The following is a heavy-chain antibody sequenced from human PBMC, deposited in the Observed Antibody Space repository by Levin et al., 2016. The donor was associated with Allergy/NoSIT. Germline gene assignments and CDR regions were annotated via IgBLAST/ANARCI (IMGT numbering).Heavy chain of an antibody. D-gene: IGHD3-22*01. J-gene: IGHJ4*02. CDR3: ARGGYYYDSSGLFDY. CDR1: GGSISSYY. CDR2: IYYSGST. Sequence: SETLSLTCTVSGGSISSYYWSWIRQPPGKGLEWIGYIYYSGSTNYNPSLKSRVTISVDTSKNQFSLKLSSVTAADTAVYYCARGGYYYDSSGLFDYWGQGTLVTVSS. V-gene: IGHV4-59*01.